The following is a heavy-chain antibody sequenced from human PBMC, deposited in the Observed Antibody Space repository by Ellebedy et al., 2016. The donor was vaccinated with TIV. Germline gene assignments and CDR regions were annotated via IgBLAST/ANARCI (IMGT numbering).Heavy chain of an antibody. V-gene: IGHV3-7*01. CDR2: IKQDGSEK. Sequence: GESLKISCAASGFSFRSYWMSWVRQAPGKGLEWVANIKQDGSEKYHVDSVRGRFTISRDNAKNSLYLEMNSLRAEDTAVYYCATDGSYGDYLSPAHAFEIWGQGTVVAVSS. CDR1: GFSFRSYW. CDR3: ATDGSYGDYLSPAHAFEI. J-gene: IGHJ3*02. D-gene: IGHD4-17*01.